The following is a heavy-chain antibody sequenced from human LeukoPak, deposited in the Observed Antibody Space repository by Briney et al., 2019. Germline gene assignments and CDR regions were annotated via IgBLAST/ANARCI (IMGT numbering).Heavy chain of an antibody. CDR1: GLTFSSYA. CDR3: AKSQWLVRYYFDY. V-gene: IGHV3-23*01. Sequence: PGGSLRLSCAASGLTFSSYAMSWVRQAPGKGLEWVSAISGSGGSTYYADSVKGRFTISRDNSKNTLYLQMNSLRAEDTAVYYCAKSQWLVRYYFDYWGQGTLVTVSS. J-gene: IGHJ4*02. D-gene: IGHD6-19*01. CDR2: ISGSGGST.